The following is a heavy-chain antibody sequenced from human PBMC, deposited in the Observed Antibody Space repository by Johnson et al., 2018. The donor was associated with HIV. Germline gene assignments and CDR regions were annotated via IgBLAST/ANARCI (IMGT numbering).Heavy chain of an antibody. CDR2: LSGTGDST. Sequence: QLVESGGGVVQPGRSLRLSCAASGFTFDDYAIQWFRQAPGKGLAWVSALSGTGDSTYYADSVKGRFTISRDNSKNTLYLQMNSLRAEDTALYYCAKDGPFGGNYLIGHDAFDIWGQGTMVTVSP. D-gene: IGHD1-7*01. CDR1: GFTFDDYA. J-gene: IGHJ3*02. V-gene: IGHV3-23*04. CDR3: AKDGPFGGNYLIGHDAFDI.